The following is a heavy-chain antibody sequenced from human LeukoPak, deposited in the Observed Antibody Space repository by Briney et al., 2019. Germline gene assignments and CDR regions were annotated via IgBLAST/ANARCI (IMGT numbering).Heavy chain of an antibody. Sequence: GGSLRLSCAASGFTFTTYAINWVRQAPGKGLEWGSGISGSGDTTHYADSVRGRFTISRDNYQNAVYLQMNSLRGDDTALYFCAKGGGGHCSGGFCSIFDYWGQGALVTVSS. CDR1: GFTFTTYA. J-gene: IGHJ4*02. CDR3: AKGGGGHCSGGFCSIFDY. D-gene: IGHD2-15*01. V-gene: IGHV3-23*01. CDR2: ISGSGDTT.